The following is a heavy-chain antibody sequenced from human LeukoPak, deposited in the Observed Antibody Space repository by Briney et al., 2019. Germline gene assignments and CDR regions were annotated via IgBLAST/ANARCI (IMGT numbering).Heavy chain of an antibody. CDR3: ARVLRYFDWLLYGAPYYFDY. J-gene: IGHJ4*02. CDR1: GFTFSSYW. V-gene: IGHV3-7*01. Sequence: GGSLRPSCAASGFTFSSYWMSWVRQAPGKGLEWVANIKQDGSEKYYVDSVKGRFTISRDNAKNSLYLQMNSLRAEDTAVYYCARVLRYFDWLLYGAPYYFDYWGQGTLVTVSS. CDR2: IKQDGSEK. D-gene: IGHD3-9*01.